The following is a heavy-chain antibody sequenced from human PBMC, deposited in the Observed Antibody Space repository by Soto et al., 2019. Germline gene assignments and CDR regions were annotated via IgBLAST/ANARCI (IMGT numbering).Heavy chain of an antibody. Sequence: QVQLVESGGGVVQPGRSLRLSCAASGFTFSSYGMHWVRQAPGKGLEWVAVIWYDGSNKYYADSVKGRFTISRDNSKNTLYLQMNSLRAEDTAVYYCARETYDSSGYYDPAFDYWGQGTLVTVSS. V-gene: IGHV3-33*01. D-gene: IGHD3-22*01. CDR2: IWYDGSNK. CDR3: ARETYDSSGYYDPAFDY. CDR1: GFTFSSYG. J-gene: IGHJ4*02.